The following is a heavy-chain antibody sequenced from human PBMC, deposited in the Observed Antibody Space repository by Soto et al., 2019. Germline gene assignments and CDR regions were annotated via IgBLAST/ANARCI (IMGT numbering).Heavy chain of an antibody. CDR2: ISGSGGST. CDR1: GFTFSSYA. D-gene: IGHD1-7*01. CDR3: AKWGYNWNYPPWFDP. J-gene: IGHJ5*02. V-gene: IGHV3-23*01. Sequence: EVQLLESGGGLVQPGGSLRLSCAASGFTFSSYAMSWVRQAPGKGLEWVSAISGSGGSTYYADSVKGRFTISRDNSKNTLYLQMNSLRAEDTAVYYSAKWGYNWNYPPWFDPWGQGTLVTVSS.